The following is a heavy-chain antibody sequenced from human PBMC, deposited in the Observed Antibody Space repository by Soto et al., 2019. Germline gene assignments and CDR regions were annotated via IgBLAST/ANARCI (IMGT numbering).Heavy chain of an antibody. Sequence: QLQLQESGPGLLRPSETLTLTCTVSGDSISTSSYYWGWVRQPPGKGLEWIGTIYHSGSTFYKPSLRSRVTLSVDTSRTQFSLKVNSVTAADTATYYCARETGGAIDYWGQGILVTVSS. CDR1: GDSISTSSYY. V-gene: IGHV4-39*01. CDR3: ARETGGAIDY. CDR2: IYHSGST. J-gene: IGHJ4*02. D-gene: IGHD1-26*01.